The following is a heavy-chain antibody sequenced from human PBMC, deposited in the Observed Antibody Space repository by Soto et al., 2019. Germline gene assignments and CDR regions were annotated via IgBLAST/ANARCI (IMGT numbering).Heavy chain of an antibody. V-gene: IGHV3-15*01. Sequence: GESLKISCAASGFTFSNAWMSWVRQAPGKGLEWVGRIKSKTDGGTTDYAAPVKGRFTISRDDSKNTLYLQMNSLKTEDTAVYYCTQEQQLDFDYWGQGTLVTVSS. D-gene: IGHD6-13*01. J-gene: IGHJ4*02. CDR2: IKSKTDGGTT. CDR3: TQEQQLDFDY. CDR1: GFTFSNAW.